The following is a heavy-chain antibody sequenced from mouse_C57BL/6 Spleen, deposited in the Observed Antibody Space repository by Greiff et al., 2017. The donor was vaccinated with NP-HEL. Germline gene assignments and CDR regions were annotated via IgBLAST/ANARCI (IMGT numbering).Heavy chain of an antibody. CDR2: INPSSGYT. J-gene: IGHJ4*01. V-gene: IGHV1-7*01. D-gene: IGHD1-1*01. Sequence: VQLQQSGAELAKPGASVKLSCKASGYTFTSYWMHWVKQRPGQGLEWIGYINPSSGYTKYNQKFKDKATLTADKFSSTAYMQLSSLTYEDSAVYYCAITTVVATDAMDYWGQGTSVTVSS. CDR3: AITTVVATDAMDY. CDR1: GYTFTSYW.